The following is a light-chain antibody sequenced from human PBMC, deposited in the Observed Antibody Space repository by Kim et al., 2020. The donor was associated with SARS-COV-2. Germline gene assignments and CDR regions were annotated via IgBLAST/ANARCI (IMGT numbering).Light chain of an antibody. CDR2: GNS. CDR1: SSNIGAGYD. CDR3: QSYDSSLSGL. Sequence: GQRVTISCTGSSSNIGAGYDVHWYQQLPGTAPKLLIYGNSTRPSGVPDRFSGSKSGTSASLAITGLQSEDEADYYCQSYDSSLSGLFGGGTQLTVL. J-gene: IGLJ2*01. V-gene: IGLV1-40*01.